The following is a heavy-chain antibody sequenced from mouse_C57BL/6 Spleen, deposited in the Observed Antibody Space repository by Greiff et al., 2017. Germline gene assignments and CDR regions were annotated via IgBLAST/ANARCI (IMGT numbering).Heavy chain of an antibody. V-gene: IGHV14-3*01. CDR3: AYCGYDEGDY. Sequence: VHVKQSVAELVRPGASVKLSCTASGFNIKNTYMHWVKQRPEQGLEWIGRIDPANGNTKYAPKFQGKATLTADKSSNTAYLQLSSLTSEDTAISYCAYCGYDEGDYWGQGTTLTVSS. J-gene: IGHJ2*01. CDR1: GFNIKNTY. D-gene: IGHD2-2*01. CDR2: IDPANGNT.